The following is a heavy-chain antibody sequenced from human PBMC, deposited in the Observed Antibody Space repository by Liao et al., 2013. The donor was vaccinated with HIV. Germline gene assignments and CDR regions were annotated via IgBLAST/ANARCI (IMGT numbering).Heavy chain of an antibody. D-gene: IGHD5-12*01. J-gene: IGHJ4*02. CDR3: ARGTNSGYDGIFDY. V-gene: IGHV4-61*02. CDR1: GGSISSGDYY. Sequence: QVQLQESGPGLVKPSQTLSLTCTVSGGSISSGDYYWSWIRQPAGKGLEWIGRIFPSGRTTYNPSLKSRVTISVDTSKNQFSLKLNTVTAADTAVYYCARGTNSGYDGIFDYWGQGTLVTVSS. CDR2: IFPSGRT.